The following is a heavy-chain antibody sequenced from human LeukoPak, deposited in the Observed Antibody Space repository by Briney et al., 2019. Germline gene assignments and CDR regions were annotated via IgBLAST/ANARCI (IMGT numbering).Heavy chain of an antibody. CDR2: ISWNSGSI. Sequence: GGSLRLSCAASGFTFDDYAMHWVRQAPGKGLEWVSGISWNSGSIGYADSVKGRFTISRDNAKNSLYLQMNSLRAEDTAVYYCARDSSGWYRDYRGQGTLVTVSS. D-gene: IGHD6-19*01. V-gene: IGHV3-9*01. CDR3: ARDSSGWYRDY. J-gene: IGHJ4*02. CDR1: GFTFDDYA.